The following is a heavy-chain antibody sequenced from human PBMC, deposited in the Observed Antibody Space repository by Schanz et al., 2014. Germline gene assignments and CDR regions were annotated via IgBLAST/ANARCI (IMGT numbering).Heavy chain of an antibody. V-gene: IGHV3-48*01. CDR1: GFTFSDYS. J-gene: IGHJ4*02. D-gene: IGHD5-12*01. CDR3: ARKVVATIGGYYDN. CDR2: IRSSSTPI. Sequence: EVQLVESGGGWVQPGGSLRLSCAASGFTFSDYSMNWVRQAPGKGPEWVSYIRSSSTPIYYADSVKGRFTISRDNAKNSLYLQMNSLRAEDTAVYYCARKVVATIGGYYDNWGQGTLXIVSS.